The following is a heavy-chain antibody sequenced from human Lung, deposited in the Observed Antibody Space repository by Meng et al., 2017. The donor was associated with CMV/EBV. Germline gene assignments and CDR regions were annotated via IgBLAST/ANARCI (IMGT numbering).Heavy chain of an antibody. J-gene: IGHJ4*02. CDR3: ARLAECSGGSCYFDY. CDR1: GGTFSIDC. CDR2: LIPLLGIA. V-gene: IGHV1-69*10. D-gene: IGHD2-15*01. Sequence: SGGTFSIDCLNWVRQPRGPGLEWMGGLIPLLGIATYAQKFQDRVTITPDKSTSTAYMELRSLRSEDTAVYYCARLAECSGGSCYFDYWGQGTLVTVSS.